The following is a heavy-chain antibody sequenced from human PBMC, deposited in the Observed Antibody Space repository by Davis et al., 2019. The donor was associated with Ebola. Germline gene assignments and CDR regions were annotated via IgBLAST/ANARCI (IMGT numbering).Heavy chain of an antibody. CDR3: ASNHVAVAGNFDY. D-gene: IGHD6-19*01. J-gene: IGHJ4*02. Sequence: GESLKISCAASGFTFSSYAMHWVRQVPGKGLEWVAVISYDGNNKHYADSVKGRFTISRDNAKNSLYLQMNSLRAEDTAVYYCASNHVAVAGNFDYWGQGTLVTVSS. CDR1: GFTFSSYA. V-gene: IGHV3-30*04. CDR2: ISYDGNNK.